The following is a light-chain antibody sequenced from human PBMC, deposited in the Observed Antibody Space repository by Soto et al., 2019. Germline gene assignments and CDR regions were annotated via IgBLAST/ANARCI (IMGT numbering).Light chain of an antibody. Sequence: DIQMTQSPSTLSSSVGDRVTITCRASQSISSWLAWYQQKPGKAPKLLIYDASSLESGVPSRFSGSGSGTEFTLTISSLQPDDFATYYCQQYNSWTFGQGTKGISN. J-gene: IGKJ1*01. CDR1: QSISSW. V-gene: IGKV1-5*01. CDR2: DAS. CDR3: QQYNSWT.